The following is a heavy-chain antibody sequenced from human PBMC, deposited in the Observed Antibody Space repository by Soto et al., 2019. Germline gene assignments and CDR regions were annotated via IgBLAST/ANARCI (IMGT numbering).Heavy chain of an antibody. Sequence: PGGSLRLSCVASGFSFSTYAMHWVRQAPGKGLEWVAVISSDGRQKYYADSVKGRSTISRDNSKNTVLLQMNSLRAEDTAVYYCARRGHGEGWNWFDHWGLGTLVTVSS. CDR2: ISSDGRQK. CDR3: ARRGHGEGWNWFDH. D-gene: IGHD2-21*01. V-gene: IGHV3-30*04. CDR1: GFSFSTYA. J-gene: IGHJ5*02.